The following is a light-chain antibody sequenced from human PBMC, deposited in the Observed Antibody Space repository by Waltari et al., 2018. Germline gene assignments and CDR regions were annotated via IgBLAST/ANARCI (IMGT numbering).Light chain of an antibody. V-gene: IGLV3-16*01. J-gene: IGLJ3*02. Sequence: SYELTQPPSVSVSPGQMAKITCSGEALPNKFAYWYQQKPGQSPVLVIYKDRERPSGIPERVSGSIAGTVVTLTISGVQAEDEADYDCLSADMSGTSWVFGGGTKLTV. CDR3: LSADMSGTSWV. CDR1: ALPNKF. CDR2: KDR.